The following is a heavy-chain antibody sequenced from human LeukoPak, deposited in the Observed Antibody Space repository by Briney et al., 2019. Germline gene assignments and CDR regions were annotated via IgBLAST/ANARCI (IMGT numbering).Heavy chain of an antibody. D-gene: IGHD3-22*01. CDR1: GFTFSSYA. CDR3: AKSPSSGYYFGYFQH. CDR2: ISGSGGST. J-gene: IGHJ1*01. Sequence: QTGGSLRLSYAASGFTFSSYAMSWVRQAPGKGLEWVSAISGSGGSTYYADSVKGRFTISRDNSKNTLYLQMNSLGAEDTAVYYCAKSPSSGYYFGYFQHWGQGTLATVSS. V-gene: IGHV3-23*01.